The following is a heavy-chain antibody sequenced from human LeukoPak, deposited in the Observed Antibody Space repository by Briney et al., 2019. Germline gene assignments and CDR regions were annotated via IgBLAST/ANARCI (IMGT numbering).Heavy chain of an antibody. V-gene: IGHV3-64*01. D-gene: IGHD6-19*01. CDR2: IGSNAGST. CDR1: GFIFSSYA. Sequence: GGSLRLSCAASGFIFSSYAMHWVRQAPGKGLEYVSAIGSNAGSTYYANSVKGRFTISRDNSKNTLYLQMGSLRAEDMAVYYCAAVAGAFDYWGQGTLVTVSS. CDR3: AAVAGAFDY. J-gene: IGHJ4*02.